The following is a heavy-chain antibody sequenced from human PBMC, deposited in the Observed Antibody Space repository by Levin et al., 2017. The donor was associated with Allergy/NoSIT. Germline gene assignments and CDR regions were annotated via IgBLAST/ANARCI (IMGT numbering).Heavy chain of an antibody. CDR2: ISSSGSTI. CDR3: ARQLGNFWSGYNYFDY. V-gene: IGHV3-48*03. D-gene: IGHD3-3*01. Sequence: LSLPCAASGFPFSSSEMNWVRPAPWKGLEWVSYISSSGSTIYYADSVKGRFTISRDNAKNSLYLQMNSLRAEDTAVYYCARQLGNFWSGYNYFDYWGQGTLVTVSS. CDR1: GFPFSSSE. J-gene: IGHJ4*02.